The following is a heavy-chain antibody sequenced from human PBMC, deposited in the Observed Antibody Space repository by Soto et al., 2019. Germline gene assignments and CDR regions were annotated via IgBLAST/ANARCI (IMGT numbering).Heavy chain of an antibody. J-gene: IGHJ6*02. Sequence: GGSLRLSCAASVFTLSDYAMTWVRQGPGKGLEWVSAISGSGDSTYYTDSVKGRFTISRDNSKNTLYLQMNSLRAEDTAVYYCARDYYGSGTMGNYYYYGMDVWGQGTTVTVSS. CDR2: ISGSGDST. D-gene: IGHD3-10*01. CDR3: ARDYYGSGTMGNYYYYGMDV. CDR1: VFTLSDYA. V-gene: IGHV3-23*01.